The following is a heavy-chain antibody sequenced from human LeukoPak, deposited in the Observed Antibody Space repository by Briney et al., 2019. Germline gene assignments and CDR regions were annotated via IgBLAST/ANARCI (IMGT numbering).Heavy chain of an antibody. D-gene: IGHD3-16*02. J-gene: IGHJ6*03. V-gene: IGHV3-7*01. CDR2: IKQDGSEK. Sequence: PGGSLRLSCAASGFTFSSYGMSWVRQAPGKGLEWVANIKQDGSEKYYVDSVKGRFTISRDNAENSLYLQMNSLRAEDTAVYYCARVIGYYYMDVWGKGTTVTVSS. CDR1: GFTFSSYG. CDR3: ARVIGYYYMDV.